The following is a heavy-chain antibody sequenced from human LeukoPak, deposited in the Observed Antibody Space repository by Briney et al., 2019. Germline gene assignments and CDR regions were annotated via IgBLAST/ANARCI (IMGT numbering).Heavy chain of an antibody. CDR1: GGSISSSTYS. V-gene: IGHV4-39*01. J-gene: IGHJ4*02. CDR3: ARLLPYCSDGICYFWEYFDS. CDR2: FYYTADT. Sequence: PSETLSLTCSVSGGSISSSTYSWGWIRQPPGKGMGWIGSFYYTADTYSGPSLKSPVTISVDTSKNQLSLNLTSLTAADTAVYYCARLLPYCSDGICYFWEYFDSWGQGTLVTVSS. D-gene: IGHD2-15*01.